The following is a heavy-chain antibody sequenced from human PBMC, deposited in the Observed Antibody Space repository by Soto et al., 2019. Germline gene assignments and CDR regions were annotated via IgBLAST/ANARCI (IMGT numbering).Heavy chain of an antibody. D-gene: IGHD7-27*01. CDR2: IYHSGST. CDR3: ARVPGP. Sequence: QLQLQESGSGLVKPSQTLSLTCAVSGGSISSGGYSWSWIRQPPGKGLEWIGYIYHSGSTYYNPSLTSRVTIPVDRSQHQFSPMLSSVTAAYTAVSYCARVPGPWGQGTLVTVSS. J-gene: IGHJ5*02. CDR1: GGSISSGGYS. V-gene: IGHV4-30-2*01.